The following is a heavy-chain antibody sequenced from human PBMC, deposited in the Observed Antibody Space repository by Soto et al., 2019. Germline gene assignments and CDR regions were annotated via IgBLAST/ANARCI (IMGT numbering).Heavy chain of an antibody. D-gene: IGHD6-13*01. Sequence: GGSLRLSCAASGFPFSHYAVTWVRQAPGQGLEWVSTISGSGGSTYYADSVKGRFTISRDNSKNTLYLQMNSLRAEDTAVFYCAKDQGSSWYEIDYWGQGTLVTVSS. CDR2: ISGSGGST. CDR3: AKDQGSSWYEIDY. V-gene: IGHV3-23*01. CDR1: GFPFSHYA. J-gene: IGHJ4*02.